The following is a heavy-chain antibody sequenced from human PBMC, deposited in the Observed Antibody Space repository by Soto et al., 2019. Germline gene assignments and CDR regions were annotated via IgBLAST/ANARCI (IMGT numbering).Heavy chain of an antibody. CDR1: GFTFDDYA. Sequence: EVQLVESGGGLVQPGRSLRLSCAASGFTFDDYAMHWVRQAPGKGLEWVSGISWNSGTIDYADSVKGRFTISRDNAKNSLYLQVNSLRVEDTALYYCAKDMVAVAGLPLDYWGQGTLVTVSS. CDR2: ISWNSGTI. D-gene: IGHD6-19*01. CDR3: AKDMVAVAGLPLDY. V-gene: IGHV3-9*01. J-gene: IGHJ4*02.